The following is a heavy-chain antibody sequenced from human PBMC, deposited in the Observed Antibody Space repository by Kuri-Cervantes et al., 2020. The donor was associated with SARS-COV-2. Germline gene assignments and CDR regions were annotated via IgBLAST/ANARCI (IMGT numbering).Heavy chain of an antibody. V-gene: IGHV4-59*12. J-gene: IGHJ2*01. CDR1: GGSISSYY. CDR3: ARSRIAVADWYFDL. CDR2: IYYSGST. Sequence: ESLKISCTVSGGSISSYYWSWIRQPPGKGLEWIGYIYYSGSTNYNPSLKSRVTISVDTSKNQFSLKLSSVTAADTAVYYCARSRIAVADWYFDLWGRGTLVTVSS. D-gene: IGHD6-19*01.